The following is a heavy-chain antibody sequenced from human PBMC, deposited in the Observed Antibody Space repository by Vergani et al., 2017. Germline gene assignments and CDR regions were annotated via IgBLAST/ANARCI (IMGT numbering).Heavy chain of an antibody. J-gene: IGHJ4*02. V-gene: IGHV6-1*01. CDR2: TYYRSKWYN. CDR3: ARVSDDILTFDY. Sequence: QVQLQQSGPGLVRPSQTLSLTCAISGDSVSSDSAAWIWIRQSPSRGLEWLGRTYYRSKWYNDYAVSVRSRITINADTSKNQFSLQLNSVTPEDTALYYCARVSDDILTFDYWGQGTLVTVSS. CDR1: GDSVSSDSAA. D-gene: IGHD3-9*01.